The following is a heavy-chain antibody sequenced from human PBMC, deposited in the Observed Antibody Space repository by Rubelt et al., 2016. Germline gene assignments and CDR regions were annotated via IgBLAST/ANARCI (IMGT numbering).Heavy chain of an antibody. D-gene: IGHD2-8*01. V-gene: IGHV1-3*01. CDR2: INAGNGNT. CDR3: ARAQRIRLLMVYAPTFDY. CDR1: GGTFSSYA. Sequence: QVQLVQSGAEVKKPGSSVKVSCKASGGTFSSYAISWVRQAPGQGLEWMGWINAGNGNTKYSQKFQGRVTITRDTSASTAYMELSSLRSEDTAVYYCARAQRIRLLMVYAPTFDYWGQGTLVTVSS. J-gene: IGHJ4*02.